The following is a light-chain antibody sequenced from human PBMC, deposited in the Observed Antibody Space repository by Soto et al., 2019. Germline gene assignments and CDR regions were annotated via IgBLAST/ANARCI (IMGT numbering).Light chain of an antibody. CDR1: QGISSY. V-gene: IGKV1-9*01. CDR3: QQLNSYPL. J-gene: IGKJ3*01. CDR2: AAS. Sequence: DMQLTQSPSFLSASVGDRVTITCRASQGISSYLAWYQQKPGKAPKLLIYAASTLQSGVPSRFSGSGSGTEFTLTISSLQPEDFATYYSQQLNSYPLFGPGTKVDIK.